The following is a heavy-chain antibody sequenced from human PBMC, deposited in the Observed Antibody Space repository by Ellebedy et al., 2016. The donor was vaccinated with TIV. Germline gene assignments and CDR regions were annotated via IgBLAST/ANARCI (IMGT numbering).Heavy chain of an antibody. CDR3: ARAKAGTGSSDF. Sequence: GESLKISCAASGFAFSSYAMSWVRQAPGKGLEWVSTIGGIITTTYYADSVKGRFTISRDNAKNTLYLQMNSLTADDTAVYFCARAKAGTGSSDFWGQGTLVTVSS. CDR2: IGGIITTT. D-gene: IGHD3-10*01. CDR1: GFAFSSYA. J-gene: IGHJ4*02. V-gene: IGHV3-23*01.